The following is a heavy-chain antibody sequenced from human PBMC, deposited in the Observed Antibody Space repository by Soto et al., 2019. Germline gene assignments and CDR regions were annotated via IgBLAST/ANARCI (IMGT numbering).Heavy chain of an antibody. V-gene: IGHV1-69*02. J-gene: IGHJ5*02. CDR3: VRPYTGYEPSYGS. D-gene: IGHD5-12*01. CDR2: IIPVLNKI. Sequence: QVQLVQSGAEVKKPGSSVKVSCEASGDTFSTYTISWVRQVPGQGHAWMGRIIPVLNKINYPQKFPGRVTFTANKSTYTVYMELSGLRSEDAAVYYCVRPYTGYEPSYGSWGQGTVVTVSS. CDR1: GDTFSTYT.